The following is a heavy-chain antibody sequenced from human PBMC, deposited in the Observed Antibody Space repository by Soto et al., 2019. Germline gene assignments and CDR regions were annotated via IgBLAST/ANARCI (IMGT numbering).Heavy chain of an antibody. J-gene: IGHJ6*02. Sequence: GASVKVSCKASGYTFTSYYMHWVRQAPGQGLEWMGIINPSGGSTTYAQKFQGRVTMTRDTSTRTVYMEVRDLTSEDTAIYYCARGPFRPSAMDVWGQGTTVTVSS. D-gene: IGHD3-10*01. CDR3: ARGPFRPSAMDV. V-gene: IGHV1-46*01. CDR1: GYTFTSYY. CDR2: INPSGGST.